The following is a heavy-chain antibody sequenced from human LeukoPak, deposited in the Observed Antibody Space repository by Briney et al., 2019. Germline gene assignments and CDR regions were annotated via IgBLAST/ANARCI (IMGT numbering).Heavy chain of an antibody. D-gene: IGHD3-22*01. V-gene: IGHV4-34*01. Sequence: SETLSLTCAVYGGSFSGYYWSWIRQPPGKGLEWIGEINHSGSTNYNPSLKSRVTISVDTSKNQFSLKLSSVTAADTAVYYCARASGSGYYFYLDYWGQGTLVTVSS. J-gene: IGHJ4*02. CDR2: INHSGST. CDR1: GGSFSGYY. CDR3: ARASGSGYYFYLDY.